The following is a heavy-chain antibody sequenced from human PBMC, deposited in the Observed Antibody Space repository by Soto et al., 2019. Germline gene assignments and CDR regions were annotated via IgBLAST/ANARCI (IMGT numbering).Heavy chain of an antibody. D-gene: IGHD1-26*01. Sequence: EVQLVESGGGLVAPGGSLRLSCVASGFTFTAYTMNWVRQAPGTGLEWVSSINGRSNYKYYSDSVKGRFTISRDNTQNSLFLQMSRLGPEDTATYYCVREDGVVGVSSAFDSWGQGTLVTVSS. CDR1: GFTFTAYT. CDR2: INGRSNYK. CDR3: VREDGVVGVSSAFDS. J-gene: IGHJ4*02. V-gene: IGHV3-21*02.